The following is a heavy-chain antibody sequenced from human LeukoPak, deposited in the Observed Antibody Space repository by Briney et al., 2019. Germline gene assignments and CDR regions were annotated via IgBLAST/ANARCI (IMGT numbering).Heavy chain of an antibody. Sequence: ETLSLTCTVSGGSISTYYWNRIRQPPGKGLEWMGYIYYRWRTNYNPSLKSRVTISVAASKNQFSLELTSVTAADTAIYYCARGWPSFDYWGQGTLVTVSS. CDR3: ARGWPSFDY. CDR1: GGSISTYY. J-gene: IGHJ4*02. D-gene: IGHD6-13*01. CDR2: IYYRWRT. V-gene: IGHV4-59*13.